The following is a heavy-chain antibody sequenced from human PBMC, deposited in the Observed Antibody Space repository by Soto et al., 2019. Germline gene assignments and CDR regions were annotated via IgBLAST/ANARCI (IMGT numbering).Heavy chain of an antibody. Sequence: GGSLRLSCAASGFMFSSYAMSWVRQAPGKGLEWVSVISGSGDSMYYADSVKGRFTISRDNSKNTLYLQMKSLRAEDTAVYYCAKTFFSGSGSYRGWFDPWGQGTLVTVSS. V-gene: IGHV3-23*01. CDR1: GFMFSSYA. D-gene: IGHD3-10*01. CDR3: AKTFFSGSGSYRGWFDP. J-gene: IGHJ5*02. CDR2: ISGSGDSM.